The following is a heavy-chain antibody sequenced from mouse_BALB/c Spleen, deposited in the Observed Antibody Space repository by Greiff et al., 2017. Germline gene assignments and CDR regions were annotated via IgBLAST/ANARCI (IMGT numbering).Heavy chain of an antibody. J-gene: IGHJ1*01. CDR2: ISSGGST. D-gene: IGHD2-4*01. Sequence: DVQLVESGGGLVKPGGSLKLSCAASGFTFSSYAMSWVRQTPEKRLEWVASISSGGSTYYPDSVKGRFTISRDNARNILYLQMSSLRSEDTAMYYCARPIYYDYDWYFDVWGAGTTVTVSS. CDR3: ARPIYYDYDWYFDV. CDR1: GFTFSSYA. V-gene: IGHV5-6-5*01.